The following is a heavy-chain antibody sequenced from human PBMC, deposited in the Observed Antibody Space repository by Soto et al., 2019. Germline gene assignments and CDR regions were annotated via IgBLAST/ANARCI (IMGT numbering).Heavy chain of an antibody. Sequence: GGSLRLSCAASGFTFSSYSMNWVRQAPGKGLVWVSRISSSGSSISYADSVKGRFTISRDNAKNTLYLQMNSLRAEDTAVYYCVRTSLVVAAATREDYWGQGTLVTVSS. V-gene: IGHV3-74*01. CDR3: VRTSLVVAAATREDY. D-gene: IGHD2-15*01. CDR2: ISSSGSSI. CDR1: GFTFSSYS. J-gene: IGHJ4*02.